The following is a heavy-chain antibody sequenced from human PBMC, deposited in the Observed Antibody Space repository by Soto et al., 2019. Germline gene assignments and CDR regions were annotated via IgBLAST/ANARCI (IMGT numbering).Heavy chain of an antibody. CDR1: GGSISSYY. CDR2: IYYSGST. D-gene: IGHD3-10*01. J-gene: IGHJ6*03. CDR3: ARHIAPRHRSGSYPHYYYYMDV. Sequence: SETLSLTCTVSGGSISSYYWSWIRQPPGKGLEWIGYIYYSGSTNYNPSLKSRVTISVDTSKNQFSLKLSSVTAADTAVYYCARHIAPRHRSGSYPHYYYYMDVWGKGTTVTVSS. V-gene: IGHV4-59*08.